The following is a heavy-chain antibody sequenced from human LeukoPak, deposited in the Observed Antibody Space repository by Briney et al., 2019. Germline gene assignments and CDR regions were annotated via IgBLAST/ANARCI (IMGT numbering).Heavy chain of an antibody. CDR3: TREHDSSGYYKLLFDS. D-gene: IGHD3-22*01. Sequence: PGGSLTLSCTASGFTFGDYAMGWVRQAPGKGLEWVGFIRSKAYGGTTEYAASVKGRFTISRDDSKNIAYVQMNSLEIEDTAVYYCTREHDSSGYYKLLFDSWGQGTLVTVSS. CDR1: GFTFGDYA. J-gene: IGHJ4*02. V-gene: IGHV3-49*04. CDR2: IRSKAYGGTT.